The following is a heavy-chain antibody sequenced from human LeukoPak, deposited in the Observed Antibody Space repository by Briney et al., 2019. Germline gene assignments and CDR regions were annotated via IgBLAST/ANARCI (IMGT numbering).Heavy chain of an antibody. CDR2: INPNSGGT. D-gene: IGHD3-22*01. J-gene: IGHJ4*02. V-gene: IGHV1-2*02. CDR1: GYTFIGYY. Sequence: ASVKVSCKASGYTFIGYYMHWVRQAPGQGLEWMGWINPNSGGTNYAQKFQGRVTMTRDTSISAAYMELSRLRSDDTAVYYCARVGFFDSSGYYGYWGQGTLVTVSS. CDR3: ARVGFFDSSGYYGY.